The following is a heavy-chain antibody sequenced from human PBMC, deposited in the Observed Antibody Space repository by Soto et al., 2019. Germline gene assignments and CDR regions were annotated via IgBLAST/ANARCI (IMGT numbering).Heavy chain of an antibody. CDR1: GGSIRNYY. V-gene: IGHV4-4*07. J-gene: IGHJ4*02. Sequence: SETLSLTCTVSGGSIRNYYCIWIRQPAGKGLEWIGRIDTSGSTNYNPSLKSRVTMSVDTSKQEFSLKLSSVTAADTALYYCARGGQDFWSGPFDYWGRGALVTVSS. D-gene: IGHD3-3*01. CDR3: ARGGQDFWSGPFDY. CDR2: IDTSGST.